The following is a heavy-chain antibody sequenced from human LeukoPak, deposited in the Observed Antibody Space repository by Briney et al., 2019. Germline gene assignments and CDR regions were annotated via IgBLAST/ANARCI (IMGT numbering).Heavy chain of an antibody. V-gene: IGHV3-48*01. CDR3: ARDYKYAFDN. J-gene: IGHJ4*02. Sequence: GGSLRLSCAASGFTFSAYSMNWVRQAPGKGLEWISYIGISSGNTKYADSVKGRFTISGDKAKNSLYLQMNGLRVEDTAVYYCARDYKYAFDNWGQGTLVTVSS. CDR1: GFTFSAYS. D-gene: IGHD5-24*01. CDR2: IGISSGNT.